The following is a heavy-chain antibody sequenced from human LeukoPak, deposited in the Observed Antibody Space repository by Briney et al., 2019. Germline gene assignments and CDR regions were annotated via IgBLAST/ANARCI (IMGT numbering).Heavy chain of an antibody. CDR3: ARGSVVVIAPFHY. CDR1: GFTFSSYA. J-gene: IGHJ4*02. CDR2: ISYDGSNK. V-gene: IGHV3-30*04. D-gene: IGHD3-22*01. Sequence: GGSLRLSCAASGFTFSSYAMTWVRQAPGKGLEWVAVISYDGSNKYYADSVKGRFTISRDNSKNTLYLQMNSLRAEDTAVYYCARGSVVVIAPFHYWGQGTLVTVSS.